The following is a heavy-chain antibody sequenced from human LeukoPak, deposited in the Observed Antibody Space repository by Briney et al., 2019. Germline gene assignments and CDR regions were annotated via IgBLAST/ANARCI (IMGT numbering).Heavy chain of an antibody. J-gene: IGHJ6*02. CDR3: ASPLCSTSTCYNGYYYYDMDV. CDR1: GYTFTSYD. CDR2: MNPNSGNT. Sequence: ASVKVSCKASGYTFTSYDINRVRQATGQGLEWMGWMNPNSGNTGYAQKFQGRVTITADKSTNTAYMELSSLRSEDTAVYYCASPLCSTSTCYNGYYYYDMDVWGQGTTVTVSS. V-gene: IGHV1-8*01. D-gene: IGHD2-2*02.